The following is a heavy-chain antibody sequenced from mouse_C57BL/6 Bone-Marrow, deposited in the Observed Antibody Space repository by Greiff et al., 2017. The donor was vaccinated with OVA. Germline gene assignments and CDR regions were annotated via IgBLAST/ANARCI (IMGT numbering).Heavy chain of an antibody. D-gene: IGHD1-1*01. V-gene: IGHV1-62-2*01. J-gene: IGHJ3*01. CDR3: ARHETEMEYYYGSSYVGWFAY. Sequence: QVHVKQSGAELVKPGASVKLSCKASGYTFTEYTIHWVKQRSGQGLEWIGWFYPGSGSIKYNEKFKDKATLTADKSSSTVYMELSRLTSEDSAVYFCARHETEMEYYYGSSYVGWFAYWGQGTLVTVSA. CDR1: GYTFTEYT. CDR2: FYPGSGSI.